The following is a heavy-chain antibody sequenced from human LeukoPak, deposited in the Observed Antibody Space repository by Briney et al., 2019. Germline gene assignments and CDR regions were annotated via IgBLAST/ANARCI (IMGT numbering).Heavy chain of an antibody. CDR2: IYYSGSP. CDR3: AKSNRYCDTASCYEAFDI. J-gene: IGHJ3*02. Sequence: SETLSLTCTVSRASISIYSRSWIRQPPGQGLEWLGYIYYSGSPNYNPSLKNRVTMSVDTSRNQFSLRVNSVTAADTAVYYCAKSNRYCDTASCYEAFDIWGQGTMVTVSS. D-gene: IGHD2-2*01. V-gene: IGHV4-59*03. CDR1: RASISIYS.